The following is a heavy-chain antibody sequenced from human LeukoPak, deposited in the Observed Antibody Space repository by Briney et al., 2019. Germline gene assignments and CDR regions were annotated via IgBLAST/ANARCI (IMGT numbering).Heavy chain of an antibody. D-gene: IGHD3-22*01. V-gene: IGHV3-23*01. Sequence: PGGSLRLSCAASGFTFISYAMSWVRQAPGKGLEWVSAISGSSRYYADSVMGRFTISRDNSKNTLYLQMNSLRAEDTAVYFCAKTTRYYDSTGYYAQQDHWGQGTLVTVSS. CDR2: ISGSSR. CDR3: AKTTRYYDSTGYYAQQDH. CDR1: GFTFISYA. J-gene: IGHJ4*02.